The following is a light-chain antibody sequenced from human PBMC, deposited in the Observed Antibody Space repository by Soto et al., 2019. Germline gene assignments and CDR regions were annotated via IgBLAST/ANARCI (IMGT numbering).Light chain of an antibody. CDR1: QSVSSSH. V-gene: IGKV3-20*01. J-gene: IGKJ1*01. CDR2: GAT. CDR3: QQYGSSGT. Sequence: EIVLTQSPVTLSLSPGERATLSCRASQSVSSSHLAWYQQNPGQAPRLLIYGATSRATGIPDRFSGSGSGTDFTLTISRLEPEDFAVYYCQQYGSSGTFGQGTKVDI.